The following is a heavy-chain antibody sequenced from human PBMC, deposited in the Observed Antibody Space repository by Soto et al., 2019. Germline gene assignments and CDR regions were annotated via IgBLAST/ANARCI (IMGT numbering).Heavy chain of an antibody. CDR1: GFTFTSYG. J-gene: IGHJ6*02. D-gene: IGHD3-3*01. Sequence: QVQLVQSGAEVKKPGASVKVSCKASGFTFTSYGISWVRQAPGQGLEWMGWISAYNGNTNYAQKLQGRVTMTTDTSTSTAYMELRSLRSDDTAVYYCARDRSETIFGVVYASYYYYGMDVWGQGTTVTVSS. CDR2: ISAYNGNT. V-gene: IGHV1-18*01. CDR3: ARDRSETIFGVVYASYYYYGMDV.